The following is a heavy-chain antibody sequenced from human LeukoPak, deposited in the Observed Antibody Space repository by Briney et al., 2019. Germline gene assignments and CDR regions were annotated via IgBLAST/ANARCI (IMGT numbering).Heavy chain of an antibody. D-gene: IGHD3-3*01. Sequence: SETLSLTCTVSGGSISTYYWSWIRQPPGKRLEWIGYIFHSGSTNYNPSLKSRVTISVDTSKNQFSLKLSSVTAADTAVYYCARPEVGYYDFWSGPLNEDYYYYMDVWGKGTTVTVSS. J-gene: IGHJ6*03. V-gene: IGHV4-59*08. CDR2: IFHSGST. CDR1: GGSISTYY. CDR3: ARPEVGYYDFWSGPLNEDYYYYMDV.